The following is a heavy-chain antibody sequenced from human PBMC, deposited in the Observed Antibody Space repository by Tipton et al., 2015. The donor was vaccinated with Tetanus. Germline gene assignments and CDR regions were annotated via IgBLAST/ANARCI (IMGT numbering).Heavy chain of an antibody. V-gene: IGHV3-30*04. Sequence: SLRLSCAASGFTFSSYAMHWVRQAPGKGLEWVAVISYDGSNKYYADSVKGRFTISRDNSKNTVYLQMNSLRAEDTAVYYCARAHYYDSSGYSSSEDYWGQGTLVTVSS. J-gene: IGHJ4*02. CDR3: ARAHYYDSSGYSSSEDY. CDR2: ISYDGSNK. CDR1: GFTFSSYA. D-gene: IGHD3-22*01.